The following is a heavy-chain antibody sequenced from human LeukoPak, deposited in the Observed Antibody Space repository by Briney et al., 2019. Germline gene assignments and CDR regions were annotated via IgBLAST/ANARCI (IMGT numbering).Heavy chain of an antibody. Sequence: SETLSLTCTVSGGSISSYYWRWIRQPPAKGVEWIGYIYYSGSTNYNHSLKSRVTISVDTSKNQFSLKLSSVTAADTAVYYCASTEGYCSSTSCYSGGMDVWGQGTTVTVSS. CDR1: GGSISSYY. CDR3: ASTEGYCSSTSCYSGGMDV. J-gene: IGHJ6*02. D-gene: IGHD2-2*01. V-gene: IGHV4-59*08. CDR2: IYYSGST.